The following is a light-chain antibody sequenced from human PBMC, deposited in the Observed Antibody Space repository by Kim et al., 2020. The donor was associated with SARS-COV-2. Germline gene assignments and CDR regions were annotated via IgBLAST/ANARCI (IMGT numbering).Light chain of an antibody. Sequence: ASVGDRVTITCRTSQSISSYLNWYQQKPGKAPKLLIYAASSLESGIPSRFSGSGSGTDFTLTISSLQPEDFATYYCQQSYSTPFSFGQGTRLEIK. CDR1: QSISSY. J-gene: IGKJ5*01. CDR2: AAS. CDR3: QQSYSTPFS. V-gene: IGKV1-39*01.